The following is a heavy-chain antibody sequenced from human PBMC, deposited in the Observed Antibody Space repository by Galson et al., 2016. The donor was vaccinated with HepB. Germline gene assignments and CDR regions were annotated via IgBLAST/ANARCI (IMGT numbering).Heavy chain of an antibody. CDR1: GFTFNDYA. D-gene: IGHD6-19*01. CDR3: VKDNGGWLAGLSS. Sequence: SLRLSCAASGFTFNDYAMHWVRQPPGKGLEWVAGISWNSGTIGYADSVKGRFTISRDEAQNSLFLEMNSLRPEDPALYYCVKDNGGWLAGLSSWGQGTLGTVSS. J-gene: IGHJ5*02. CDR2: ISWNSGTI. V-gene: IGHV3-9*01.